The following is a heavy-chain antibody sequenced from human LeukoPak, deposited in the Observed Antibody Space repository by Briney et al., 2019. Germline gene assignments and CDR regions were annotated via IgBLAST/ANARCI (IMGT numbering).Heavy chain of an antibody. CDR2: IIPIFGTA. CDR1: GGTFSSYA. V-gene: IGHV1-69*05. J-gene: IGHJ5*02. Sequence: SVKVSCKASGGTFSSYAISWVRQAPGQGLEWMGGIIPIFGTANYAQKFQGRVTITTDESTSTAYMELSSLRSDDTAVYYCARDRAHYMITFGGVENWFDPWGQGTLVTVSS. CDR3: ARDRAHYMITFGGVENWFDP. D-gene: IGHD3-16*01.